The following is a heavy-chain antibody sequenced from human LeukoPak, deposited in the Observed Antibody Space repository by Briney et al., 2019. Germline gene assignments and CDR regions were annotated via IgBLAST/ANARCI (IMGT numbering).Heavy chain of an antibody. CDR3: ATRPYYDILTGYRYYFDY. J-gene: IGHJ4*02. CDR1: GGAISSGYY. Sequence: SETLSLTCTVSGGAISSGYYWSWIRQPPGKGLEWIGEINHSGSTNYNPSLKSRVTISVDTSKNQFSLKLSSVTAADTAVYYCATRPYYDILTGYRYYFDYWGQGTLVTVSS. V-gene: IGHV4-34*01. D-gene: IGHD3-9*01. CDR2: INHSGST.